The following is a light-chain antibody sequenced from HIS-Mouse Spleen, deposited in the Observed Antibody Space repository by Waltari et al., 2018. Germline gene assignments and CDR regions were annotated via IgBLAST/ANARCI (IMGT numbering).Light chain of an antibody. CDR3: QVWDSSSDHVV. J-gene: IGLJ2*01. CDR1: NLGSKR. Sequence: SYVLTPPPSVSVAPGHTARITRGGHNLGSKRVHWYQQKPGQAPVLVVYDDSDRPSGIPERFSGSNSGNTATLTISRVEAGDEADYYCQVWDSSSDHVVFGGGTKLTVL. CDR2: DDS. V-gene: IGLV3-21*02.